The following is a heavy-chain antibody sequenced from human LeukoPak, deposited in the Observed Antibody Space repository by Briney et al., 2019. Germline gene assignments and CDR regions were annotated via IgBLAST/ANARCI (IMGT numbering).Heavy chain of an antibody. CDR1: GGSFSGYY. D-gene: IGHD2-15*01. J-gene: IGHJ4*02. CDR2: INHSGST. CDR3: ARGEGGYRSGGSCYSTINDY. Sequence: PSETLSLTCAVYGGSFSGYYWSWIRQPPGKGLEWIGEINHSGSTNYNPSLKSRVTISVDTSKNQFSLKLSSVTAADTAVYYCARGEGGYRSGGSCYSTINDYWGQGTLVTVSS. V-gene: IGHV4-34*01.